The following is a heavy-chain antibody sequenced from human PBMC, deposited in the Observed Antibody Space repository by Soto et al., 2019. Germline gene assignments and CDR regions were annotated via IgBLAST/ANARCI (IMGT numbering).Heavy chain of an antibody. V-gene: IGHV2-5*02. CDR2: IYWDDTK. D-gene: IGHD1-26*01. CDR3: AHAYGGRSLY. CDR1: GFSLPTDRVG. J-gene: IGHJ4*02. Sequence: QITLKESGPPLVKPTQTLTLTCTFSGFSLPTDRVGVGWIRQPPGKALEWLAVIYWDDTKTYRPSLKSRLTITKDTSKIQVALTMTDMDPVDTATYYCAHAYGGRSLYWGQGTLVTVSS.